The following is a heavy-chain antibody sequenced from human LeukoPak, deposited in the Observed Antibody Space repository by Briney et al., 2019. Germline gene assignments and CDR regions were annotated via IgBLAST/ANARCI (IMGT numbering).Heavy chain of an antibody. CDR2: ISSSSSYI. CDR3: ARDSGSSWYLSYYYYYYMDV. Sequence: GGSLRLSCAASGFTVSNNNMNWVRQAPGKGLEWVSSISSSSSYIYYADSVKGRFTISRDNAKNSLYLQMNSLRAEDTAVYYCARDSGSSWYLSYYYYYYMDVWGKGTTVTVSS. CDR1: GFTVSNNN. D-gene: IGHD6-13*01. V-gene: IGHV3-21*01. J-gene: IGHJ6*03.